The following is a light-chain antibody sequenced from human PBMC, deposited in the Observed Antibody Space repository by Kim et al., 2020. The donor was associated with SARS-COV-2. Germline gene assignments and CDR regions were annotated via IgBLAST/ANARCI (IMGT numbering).Light chain of an antibody. V-gene: IGLV3-19*01. CDR1: SLRSYY. CDR3: NSRDSNGNPWV. CDR2: GKN. J-gene: IGLJ3*02. Sequence: SSELTQDPAVSVALGQTVRITCQGDSLRSYYASWYQQKPGQAPVLVIYGKNNRPSGFPDRFSGSSSGNTASLTITGAQAEDEADYYCNSRDSNGNPWVFCGGTQLTVL.